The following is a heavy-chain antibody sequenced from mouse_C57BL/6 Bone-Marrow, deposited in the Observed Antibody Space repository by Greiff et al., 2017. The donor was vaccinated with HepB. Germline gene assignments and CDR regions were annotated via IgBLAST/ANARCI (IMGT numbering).Heavy chain of an antibody. CDR3: TRPYWYFDV. V-gene: IGHV6-3*01. CDR2: IRLKSDNYAT. CDR1: GFTFSNYW. Sequence: EVMLVESGGGLVQPGGSMKLSCVASGFTFSNYWMNWVRQSPEKGLEWVAQIRLKSDNYATHYAESVKGRFTISRDDSKSSVYLQMNNLRAEDTGIYYCTRPYWYFDVWGTGTTVTVSS. J-gene: IGHJ1*03.